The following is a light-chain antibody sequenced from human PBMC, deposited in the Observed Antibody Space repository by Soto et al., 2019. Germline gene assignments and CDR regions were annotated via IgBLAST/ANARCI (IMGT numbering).Light chain of an antibody. Sequence: QSALTQPASVSGSPGQSITISCTGTSSDVGGYHYVSWYQQHPGKAPKLMSYEVCNRPSGVSNRLSCSQSGNTASLTISGLQAEDEADYYCSSYTSSSTIVFGTGTKLTVL. CDR2: EVC. J-gene: IGLJ1*01. CDR1: SSDVGGYHY. CDR3: SSYTSSSTIV. V-gene: IGLV2-14*01.